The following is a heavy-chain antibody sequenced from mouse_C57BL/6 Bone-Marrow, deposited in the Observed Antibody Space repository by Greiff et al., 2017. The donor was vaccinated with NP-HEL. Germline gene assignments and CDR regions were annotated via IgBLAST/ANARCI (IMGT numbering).Heavy chain of an antibody. CDR2: ISSGGSYT. Sequence: DVQLQESGGDLVKPGGSLKLSCAASGFTFSSYGMSWVRQTPDKRLEWVATISSGGSYTYYPDSVKGRFTISRDNAKNTLYLQMSSLKSEDTAMYYCANFGVTSFAYWGQGTLVTVSA. V-gene: IGHV5-6*01. CDR3: ANFGVTSFAY. CDR1: GFTFSSYG. D-gene: IGHD2-2*01. J-gene: IGHJ3*01.